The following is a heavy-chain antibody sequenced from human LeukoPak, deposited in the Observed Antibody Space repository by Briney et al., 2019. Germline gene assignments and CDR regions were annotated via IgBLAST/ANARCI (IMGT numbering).Heavy chain of an antibody. V-gene: IGHV3-48*04. CDR1: GFTFSSYS. Sequence: GGSLRLSCAASGFTFSSYSMNWVRQAPGKGLEWVSYISSSSSTIYYADSVRGRFTMSTDNAKNSLYLQMNSLRAEDTAVYYCARGYYASGSHYFDCWGQGTLVTVSS. J-gene: IGHJ4*02. CDR3: ARGYYASGSHYFDC. CDR2: ISSSSSTI. D-gene: IGHD3-10*01.